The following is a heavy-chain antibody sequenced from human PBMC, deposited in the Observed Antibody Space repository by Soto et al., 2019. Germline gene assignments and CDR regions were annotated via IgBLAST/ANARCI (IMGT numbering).Heavy chain of an antibody. J-gene: IGHJ4*02. Sequence: GGSLRLSCAASGFTFSSYAMSWVRQAPGKGLEWVSAISGSGGSTYYADPVKGRFTISRDNSKNTLYLQMNSLRAEDTAVYYCAKERVYDFWSGYHNYFDYWGQGTLVTVSS. V-gene: IGHV3-23*01. CDR3: AKERVYDFWSGYHNYFDY. CDR1: GFTFSSYA. D-gene: IGHD3-3*01. CDR2: ISGSGGST.